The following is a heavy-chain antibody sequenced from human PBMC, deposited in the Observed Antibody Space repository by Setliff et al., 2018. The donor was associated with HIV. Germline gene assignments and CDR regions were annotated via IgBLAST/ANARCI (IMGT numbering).Heavy chain of an antibody. CDR1: RFTFSYYN. CDR3: ARGYSTNWLAAFDI. J-gene: IGHJ3*02. CDR2: ISGNSDHI. V-gene: IGHV3-21*01. Sequence: PGGSLRLSCAASRFTFSYYNMYWLRQAPGEGLEWVSSISGNSDHIYYADSVKGRFTISRDNAKNSLYLQMNSLRAEDTALYYCARGYSTNWLAAFDIWGQGTMVTVSS. D-gene: IGHD6-13*01.